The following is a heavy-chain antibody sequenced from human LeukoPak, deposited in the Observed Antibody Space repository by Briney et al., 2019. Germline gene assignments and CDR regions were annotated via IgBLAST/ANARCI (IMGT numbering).Heavy chain of an antibody. J-gene: IGHJ4*02. D-gene: IGHD4/OR15-4a*01. CDR2: IYYSGST. V-gene: IGHV4-39*01. CDR1: GGSISSGNCY. Sequence: SETLSLTCTVSGGSISSGNCYWGWIRQPPGKGLEWIGSIYYSGSTYYKSSLKSRVTISADTSKNQFSLRLTSVTATDTAVYYCARQPPFFGDYGGYWGQGTLVTVSS. CDR3: ARQPPFFGDYGGY.